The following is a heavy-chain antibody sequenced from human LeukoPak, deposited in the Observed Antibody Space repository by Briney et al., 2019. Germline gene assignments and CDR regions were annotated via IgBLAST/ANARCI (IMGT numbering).Heavy chain of an antibody. D-gene: IGHD5-24*01. CDR3: ARHREMATIDFDY. CDR2: IYYSGST. CDR1: GGSISSYY. J-gene: IGHJ4*02. Sequence: PSETLPLTCTVSGGSISSYYWSWIRQPPGKGLEWIGYIYYSGSTNYNPSLKSRVTISVDTSKNQFSLKLSSVTAADTAVYYCARHREMATIDFDYWGQGTLVTVSS. V-gene: IGHV4-59*08.